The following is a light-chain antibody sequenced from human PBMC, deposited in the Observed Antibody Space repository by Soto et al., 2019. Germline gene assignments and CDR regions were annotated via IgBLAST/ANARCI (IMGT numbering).Light chain of an antibody. Sequence: QSVLTQPASVSGSPGQSITISCTGTSSDVGGYNYVSWYQQHPGKAPKLMIYEVSNRPSGVSNRFSGSKSGNTASLTISGLQAEDEADYYCQSHDSSLSAYVFGTGTKGTVL. J-gene: IGLJ1*01. V-gene: IGLV2-14*01. CDR1: SSDVGGYNY. CDR3: QSHDSSLSAYV. CDR2: EVS.